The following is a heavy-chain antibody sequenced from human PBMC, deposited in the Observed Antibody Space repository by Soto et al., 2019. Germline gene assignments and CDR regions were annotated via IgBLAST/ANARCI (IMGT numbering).Heavy chain of an antibody. V-gene: IGHV4-61*08. CDR1: GGSLSSGGYY. J-gene: IGHJ4*02. D-gene: IGHD3-9*01. CDR2: IYYSGTT. CDR3: ARFGRLGFDY. Sequence: SETLSLTCTVSGGSLSSGGYYWSWIRQSPGKGLEYIGYIYYSGTTYYNPSLKSRVTISIDTSKNQFSLKLTSVTAADTAVYYCARFGRLGFDYWGQGTLVTVSS.